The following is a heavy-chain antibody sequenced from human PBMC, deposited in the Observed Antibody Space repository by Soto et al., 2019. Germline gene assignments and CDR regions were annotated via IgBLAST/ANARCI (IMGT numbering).Heavy chain of an antibody. J-gene: IGHJ4*02. CDR3: ARGLLRSCTNGVCYIGY. CDR1: GYTFTSYE. Sequence: ASVKVSCKASGYTFTSYEINWVRQATGQGLEWMGWMNPNSGNTGYAQKFQGRVTMTRNTSISTAYMELSSLRSEDTAVYYCARGLLRSCTNGVCYIGYWGQGTLVTVSS. V-gene: IGHV1-8*01. CDR2: MNPNSGNT. D-gene: IGHD2-8*01.